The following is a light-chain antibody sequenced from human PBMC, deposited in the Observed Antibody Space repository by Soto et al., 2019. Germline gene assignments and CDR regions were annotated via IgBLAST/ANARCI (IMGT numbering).Light chain of an antibody. CDR3: QKYDHAPLT. CDR1: QTISSW. Sequence: IHMTLSPSTLSGSVGYRVTIVCRASQTISSWLAWYQQKQGKAPKLLIYAASSLQSGVPSRFSGSGYGTDFNLTISSLQTEDVATYYCQKYDHAPLTFGGGTKVDI. V-gene: IGKV1-5*02. CDR2: AAS. J-gene: IGKJ4*01.